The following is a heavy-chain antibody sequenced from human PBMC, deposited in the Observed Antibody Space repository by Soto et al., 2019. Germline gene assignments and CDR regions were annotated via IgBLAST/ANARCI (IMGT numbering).Heavy chain of an antibody. CDR1: GFTFSGSA. CDR3: RAAVAGPQLDY. Sequence: GGSLRLSCAASGFTFSGSAMHWVRQASGKGLEWVGRIRSKANSYATAYTASVKGRFTISRDDSKNTAYLQMNSLKTEDTAVYYCRAAVAGPQLDYWGQGTLVTVSS. D-gene: IGHD6-19*01. J-gene: IGHJ4*02. CDR2: IRSKANSYAT. V-gene: IGHV3-73*01.